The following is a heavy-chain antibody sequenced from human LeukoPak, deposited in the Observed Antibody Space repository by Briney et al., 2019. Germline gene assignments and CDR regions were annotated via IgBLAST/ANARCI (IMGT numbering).Heavy chain of an antibody. CDR1: GFTFSSYA. CDR3: ARGAPYSSGWYWNLNPP. J-gene: IGHJ5*02. Sequence: GGSLRLSCGVSGFTFSSYAMHWVRQAPGKGLEWVAVISYDGSNKYYADSVKGRFTISRDNSKNTLYLQMNSLRAEDTAVYYCARGAPYSSGWYWNLNPPWGQGTLVTVSS. V-gene: IGHV3-30-3*01. CDR2: ISYDGSNK. D-gene: IGHD6-19*01.